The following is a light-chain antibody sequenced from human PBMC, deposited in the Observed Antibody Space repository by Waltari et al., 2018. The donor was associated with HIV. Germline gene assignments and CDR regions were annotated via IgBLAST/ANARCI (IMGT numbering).Light chain of an antibody. CDR3: MQALQNRT. J-gene: IGKJ1*01. V-gene: IGKV2-28*01. CDR2: LGS. CDR1: QSLVETNGYHY. Sequence: DIVMTQSPLSLPVIPGEPASISCRSSQSLVETNGYHYLDWYVQKPGQSPQLLLYLGSNRASGVPDRFTGSGSGTDFTLKISRVQAEDVGTYYCMQALQNRTFAQGTKVEI.